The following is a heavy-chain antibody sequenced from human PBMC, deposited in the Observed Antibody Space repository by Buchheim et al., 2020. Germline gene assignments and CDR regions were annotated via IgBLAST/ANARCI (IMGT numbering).Heavy chain of an antibody. CDR1: GFTFSNYE. CDR3: ARDFYDILTGYSWAFDY. D-gene: IGHD3-9*01. CDR2: ISSGGSTI. Sequence: EVRLVESGGGLVQPGGSLRLSCSASGFTFSNYEMNWVRQAPGKGLECVSYISSGGSTIYYADSVKGRFTISRDNAKNSLYLQMNSLRAEDTAVYYCARDFYDILTGYSWAFDYWGQGTL. J-gene: IGHJ4*02. V-gene: IGHV3-48*03.